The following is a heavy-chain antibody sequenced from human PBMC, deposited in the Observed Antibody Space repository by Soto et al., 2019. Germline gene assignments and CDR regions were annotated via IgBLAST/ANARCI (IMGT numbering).Heavy chain of an antibody. CDR1: GFTFSSYE. V-gene: IGHV3-48*03. CDR3: ARDSPVLMVFSGSSCRYYGMDV. J-gene: IGHJ6*02. D-gene: IGHD2-8*01. CDR2: ISSSGDTI. Sequence: EVQLVDSGGGLVQPGGSLRLSCAASGFTFSSYEMNWVRQAPGEGLVWVSYISSSGDTISYADSVKGRFTISRDNAKNSLYLQMISLRPEDTAAYYCARDSPVLMVFSGSSCRYYGMDVWGHGTTVTVSS.